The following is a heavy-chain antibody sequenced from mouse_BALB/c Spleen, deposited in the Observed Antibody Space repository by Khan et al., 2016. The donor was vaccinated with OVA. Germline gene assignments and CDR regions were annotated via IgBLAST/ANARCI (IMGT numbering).Heavy chain of an antibody. V-gene: IGHV9-3-1*01. CDR3: TRSQGNYLFAY. Sequence: QIQLVQSGPDLKKPGETVKISCKASGYTLTDYGMNWVKQTPGKGLKWMGWINTYTGEPTYADDFKGRFAFSLETSASTAYLQIINLKNEDTATXFCTRSQGNYLFAYWGQGTLVTVS. CDR2: INTYTGEP. J-gene: IGHJ3*01. CDR1: GYTLTDYG. D-gene: IGHD2-1*01.